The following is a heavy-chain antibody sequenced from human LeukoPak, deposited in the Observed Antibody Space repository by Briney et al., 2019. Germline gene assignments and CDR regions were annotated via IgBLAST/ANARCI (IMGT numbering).Heavy chain of an antibody. V-gene: IGHV1-2*04. D-gene: IGHD3-10*01. CDR3: ARGRSGGPHALDWFDP. Sequence: ASVKVSCKASGYTFTSYGISWVRQAPGQGLEWMGWINPNSGGTNYAQKFQGWVTMTRDTSISTAYMELSRLRSDDTAVYYCARGRSGGPHALDWFDPWGQGTLVTVSS. CDR2: INPNSGGT. J-gene: IGHJ5*02. CDR1: GYTFTSYG.